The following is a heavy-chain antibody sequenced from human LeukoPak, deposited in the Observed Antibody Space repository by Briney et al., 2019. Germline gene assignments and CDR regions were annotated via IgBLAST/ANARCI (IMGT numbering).Heavy chain of an antibody. D-gene: IGHD3-10*01. CDR1: GYTLTSYY. CDR2: INPSGGST. J-gene: IGHJ6*03. Sequence: ASVKVSCKASGYTLTSYYMHWVRQAPGQGLEWMGIINPSGGSTSYAQKFQGRVTMTRDTSTSTVYMELSSLRSEDTAVYYCARDGFGDYYYYYMDVWGKGTTVTVSS. CDR3: ARDGFGDYYYYYMDV. V-gene: IGHV1-46*01.